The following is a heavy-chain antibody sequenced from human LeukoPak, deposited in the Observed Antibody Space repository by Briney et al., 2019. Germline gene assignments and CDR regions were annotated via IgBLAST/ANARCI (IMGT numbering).Heavy chain of an antibody. V-gene: IGHV4-34*01. CDR2: INHSGST. D-gene: IGHD3-22*01. CDR1: GGSFSGYY. CDR3: ARGTTVGDSGGYYVY. J-gene: IGHJ4*02. Sequence: SETLSLTCAVYGGSFSGYYWSWIRQPPGKGLEWIGEINHSGSTNYNPSLKSRVTISVDTSKNQFSLKLSSVTAADTAVYYCARGTTVGDSGGYYVYWGQGTLVTVFS.